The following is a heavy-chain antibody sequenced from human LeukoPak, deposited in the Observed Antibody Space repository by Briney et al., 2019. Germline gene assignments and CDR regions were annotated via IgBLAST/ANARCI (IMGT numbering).Heavy chain of an antibody. CDR1: GFTVSSNY. Sequence: PGGSLRLSCAASGFTVSSNYMSWVRQAPGKGLGWVSVIDSGGSTYYADSVKCRFTISRDTARNTLYLQMHSLRAEDTAVYYCATGTYGDYLDYWGQGTLVTVSS. J-gene: IGHJ4*02. CDR2: IDSGGST. V-gene: IGHV3-66*02. D-gene: IGHD4-17*01. CDR3: ATGTYGDYLDY.